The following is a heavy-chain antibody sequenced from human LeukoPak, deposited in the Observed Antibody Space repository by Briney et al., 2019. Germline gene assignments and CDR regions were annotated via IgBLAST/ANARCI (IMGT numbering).Heavy chain of an antibody. Sequence: GGSLRLSCAASGFTVSSNYMSWVRQAPGKGLEWVSVIYSGGSTYYADSVKGRFTISRDNSKNTLYLQMNSLRAEDTAVYYCARDNSYDILTGYYGEGYFDLWGRGTLVTVSS. V-gene: IGHV3-53*01. J-gene: IGHJ2*01. D-gene: IGHD3-9*01. CDR2: IYSGGST. CDR3: ARDNSYDILTGYYGEGYFDL. CDR1: GFTVSSNY.